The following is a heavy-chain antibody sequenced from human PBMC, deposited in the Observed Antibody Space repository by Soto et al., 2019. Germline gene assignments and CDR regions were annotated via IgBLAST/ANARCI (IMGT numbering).Heavy chain of an antibody. Sequence: PSETLSLTCTVSGGSISSYYWSWIRQPPGKGLEWIGYTYYSGSTNYNPSLKSRVTISVDTSKNQFSLKLSSVAAADTAVYYCARDRLVAAGTFSYYYGMDVWGQGTTVTVSS. CDR3: ARDRLVAAGTFSYYYGMDV. D-gene: IGHD6-13*01. J-gene: IGHJ6*02. CDR1: GGSISSYY. V-gene: IGHV4-59*01. CDR2: TYYSGST.